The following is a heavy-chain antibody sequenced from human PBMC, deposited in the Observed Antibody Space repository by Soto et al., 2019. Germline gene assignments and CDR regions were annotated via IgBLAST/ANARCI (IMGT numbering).Heavy chain of an antibody. V-gene: IGHV1-18*01. Sequence: ASVKVYCKASGYTFTSYGISWVRQAPGQGLEWMGWISAYNGNTNYAQKLQGRVTMTTDTSTSTAYMELRSLRSDDTAVYYCARDLGYCSSTSCHAAYGMDVWGQGTTVTVSS. D-gene: IGHD2-2*01. CDR3: ARDLGYCSSTSCHAAYGMDV. CDR1: GYTFTSYG. CDR2: ISAYNGNT. J-gene: IGHJ6*02.